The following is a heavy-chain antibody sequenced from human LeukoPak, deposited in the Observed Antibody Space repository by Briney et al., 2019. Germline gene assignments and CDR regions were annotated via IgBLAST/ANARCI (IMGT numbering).Heavy chain of an antibody. CDR2: INPNSGGT. CDR3: ARDWGKYYDFWSGYPSD. Sequence: ASVKVSCKASGYTFTGYYMHWVRQAPGQGLEWMGWINPNSGGTNYAQKFQGRVTMTRDTSISTAYMELSRLRSDDTAVYYCARDWGKYYDFWSGYPSDWGQGTLVTVSS. CDR1: GYTFTGYY. V-gene: IGHV1-2*02. J-gene: IGHJ4*02. D-gene: IGHD3-3*01.